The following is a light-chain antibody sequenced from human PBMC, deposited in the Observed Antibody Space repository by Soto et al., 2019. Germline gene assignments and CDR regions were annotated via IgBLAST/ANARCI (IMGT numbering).Light chain of an antibody. CDR2: KVS. V-gene: IGKV2-30*01. Sequence: DVVMTQSPLYLPVTLGQPASISCRSSQSLVYRDGNIYLNWFQERPGQSPRRLIYKVSNRDSGVPDRFSGSGSGTDFTLKISRVEAEDVGVYYCMQGTHWPITFGQGTRLEI. CDR1: QSLVYRDGNIY. CDR3: MQGTHWPIT. J-gene: IGKJ5*01.